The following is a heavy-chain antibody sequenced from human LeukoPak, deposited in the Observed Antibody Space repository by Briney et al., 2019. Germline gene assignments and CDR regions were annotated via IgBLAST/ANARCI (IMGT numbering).Heavy chain of an antibody. CDR2: VFYSGST. D-gene: IGHD3-9*01. J-gene: IGHJ4*02. CDR3: ASGGLVSRYLDH. CDR1: GGSITSSTW. Sequence: SETLSLTCAVSGGSITSSTWWTSVRQPPGKGLEWIGEVFYSGSTNSNPSLKSRLTMPVDESKHEFSLRLTAVTAADTAVYYCASGGLVSRYLDHCGQGALVNVSP. V-gene: IGHV4-4*02.